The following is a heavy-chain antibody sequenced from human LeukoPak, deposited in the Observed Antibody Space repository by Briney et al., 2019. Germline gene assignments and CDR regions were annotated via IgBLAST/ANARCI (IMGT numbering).Heavy chain of an antibody. Sequence: GASVKVSCKASGGTFSSYAISWVRQARGQGLEWMGGIIPIFGTANYAQKFQGRVTITADESTSTAYMELSSLRSEDTAVYYCAREEVPAATIYYGMDVWGKGTTVTVSS. V-gene: IGHV1-69*01. CDR1: GGTFSSYA. CDR2: IIPIFGTA. J-gene: IGHJ6*04. CDR3: AREEVPAATIYYGMDV. D-gene: IGHD2-2*01.